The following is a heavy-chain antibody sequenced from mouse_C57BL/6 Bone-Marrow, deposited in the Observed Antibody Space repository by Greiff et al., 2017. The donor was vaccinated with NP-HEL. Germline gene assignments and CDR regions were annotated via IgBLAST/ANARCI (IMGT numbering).Heavy chain of an antibody. J-gene: IGHJ4*01. D-gene: IGHD3-2*02. Sequence: EVKLVESGGGLVQSGRSLRLSCATSGFTFSDFYMEWVRQAPGKGLEWIAASRNKANDYTTEYSASVKGRFIVSRDTSQSILYLQMNALRAEDTAIYYCARDASSGYYAMDYWGHGTSVTVSS. V-gene: IGHV7-1*01. CDR3: ARDASSGYYAMDY. CDR1: GFTFSDFY. CDR2: SRNKANDYTT.